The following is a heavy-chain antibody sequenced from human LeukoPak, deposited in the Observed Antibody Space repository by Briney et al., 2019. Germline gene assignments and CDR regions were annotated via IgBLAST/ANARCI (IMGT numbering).Heavy chain of an antibody. D-gene: IGHD3-10*01. V-gene: IGHV3-23*01. Sequence: GGSLRLSCAASGFTFSSYAMFWVRQAPGKGLEWVSSVSGSSGGTYYADSMKGRFAISRDDSKNTLYLQMNSLRAEDTAVYYCAKATSEFTSRCPDYWGQGTLVTVSS. CDR3: AKATSEFTSRCPDY. J-gene: IGHJ4*02. CDR1: GFTFSSYA. CDR2: VSGSSGGT.